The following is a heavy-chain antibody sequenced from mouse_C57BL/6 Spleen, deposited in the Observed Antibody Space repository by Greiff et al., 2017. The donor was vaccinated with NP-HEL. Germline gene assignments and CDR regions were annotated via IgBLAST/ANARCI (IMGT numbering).Heavy chain of an antibody. CDR2: IYPGDGDT. Sequence: VQLVESGAELVKPGASVKISCKASGYAFSSYWMNWVKQRPGKGLEWIGQIYPGDGDTNYNGKFKGKATLTADKSSSTAYMQLSSLTSEDSAVYFCAREIYYGNYGAMDYWGQGTSVTVSS. D-gene: IGHD2-1*01. CDR1: GYAFSSYW. CDR3: AREIYYGNYGAMDY. J-gene: IGHJ4*01. V-gene: IGHV1-80*01.